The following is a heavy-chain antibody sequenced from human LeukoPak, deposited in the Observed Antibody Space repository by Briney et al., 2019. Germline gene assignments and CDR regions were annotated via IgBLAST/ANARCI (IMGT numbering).Heavy chain of an antibody. J-gene: IGHJ4*02. Sequence: GGSLRLSCAASGFTFSSYAMHWVRQAPGKGLEWVAVISYDGSNKYYADSVKGRSTISRDNSKNTLYLQMNSLRAEDTAVYYCARSEILDYWGQGTLVTVSS. V-gene: IGHV3-30-3*01. CDR1: GFTFSSYA. CDR2: ISYDGSNK. CDR3: ARSEILDY.